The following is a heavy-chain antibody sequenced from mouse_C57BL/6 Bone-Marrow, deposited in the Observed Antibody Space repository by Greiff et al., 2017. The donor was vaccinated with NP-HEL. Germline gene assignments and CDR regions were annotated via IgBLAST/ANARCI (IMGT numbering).Heavy chain of an antibody. Sequence: EVQLQQSGPELVKPGASVKISCKASGYTFTDYYMNWVKQSHGKSLEWIGDINPNNGGTSYNQKFKGKATLTVDKSSSTAYMELRSLTSEDSAVYYCARTLYYSNYVGYWGQGTTLTVSS. CDR2: INPNNGGT. CDR3: ARTLYYSNYVGY. V-gene: IGHV1-26*01. D-gene: IGHD2-5*01. CDR1: GYTFTDYY. J-gene: IGHJ2*01.